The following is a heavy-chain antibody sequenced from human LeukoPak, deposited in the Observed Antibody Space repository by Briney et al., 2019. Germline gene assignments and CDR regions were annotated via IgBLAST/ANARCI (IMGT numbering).Heavy chain of an antibody. CDR2: ISSNGGST. V-gene: IGHV3-64*01. J-gene: IGHJ4*02. Sequence: GGSLRLSCAASGFTFSSYAMHWVRQAPGKGLEYVSAISSNGGSTYYANSVKGRFTISRDNSKNTLYLQMGSLRAEDMAVYYCARVQGDDFWSGYPSDYWGRGTLVTVSS. CDR1: GFTFSSYA. D-gene: IGHD3-3*01. CDR3: ARVQGDDFWSGYPSDY.